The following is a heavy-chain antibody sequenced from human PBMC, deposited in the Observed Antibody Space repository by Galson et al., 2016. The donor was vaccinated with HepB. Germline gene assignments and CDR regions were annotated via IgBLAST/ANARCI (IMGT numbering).Heavy chain of an antibody. D-gene: IGHD4-17*01. CDR2: IYSGGST. Sequence: SLRLSCAASGFTVSSNYINWVRQAPGTGLEWVSIIYSGGSTYYADSVRGRFIISRDNSKNTVYLQVNSLRAEDTAVYYCARQTTGTAIVDYWGQGTLVTVSS. CDR1: GFTVSSNY. V-gene: IGHV3-66*04. J-gene: IGHJ4*02. CDR3: ARQTTGTAIVDY.